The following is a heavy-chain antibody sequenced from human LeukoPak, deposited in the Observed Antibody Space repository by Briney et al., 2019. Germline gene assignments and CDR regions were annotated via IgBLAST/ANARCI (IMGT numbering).Heavy chain of an antibody. Sequence: GESLKISCKGSGYSFTSYWIGWVRQMPGKGLEWMGIIYPGDSDTRYSPSFQGQVTISADKSISTAYLQWSSLKASDTAMYYCARHKGVGYCSSSSCYSPFDPRGQRTLVTVSS. CDR1: GYSFTSYW. CDR3: ARHKGVGYCSSSSCYSPFDP. J-gene: IGHJ5*02. D-gene: IGHD2-2*01. CDR2: IYPGDSDT. V-gene: IGHV5-51*01.